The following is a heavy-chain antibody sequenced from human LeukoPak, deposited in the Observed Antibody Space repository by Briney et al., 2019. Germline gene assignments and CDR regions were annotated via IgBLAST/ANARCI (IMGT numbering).Heavy chain of an antibody. V-gene: IGHV1-69*01. D-gene: IGHD3-10*01. Sequence: SVKVCCKASGGTLSSYAISWVRQAPGQGLEWMGGIIPIFGTANYAQKFQGRVTITADESTSTAYMELSSLRSKDTAVYYCARDYYGSGSYYKPFDYWGQGTLVTVSS. CDR2: IIPIFGTA. CDR1: GGTLSSYA. CDR3: ARDYYGSGSYYKPFDY. J-gene: IGHJ4*02.